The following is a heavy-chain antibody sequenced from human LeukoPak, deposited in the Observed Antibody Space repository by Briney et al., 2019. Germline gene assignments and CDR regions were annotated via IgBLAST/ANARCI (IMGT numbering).Heavy chain of an antibody. J-gene: IGHJ4*02. V-gene: IGHV3-74*01. CDR2: INTDGSST. D-gene: IGHD2-2*01. Sequence: PGGSLRLSCAASGFTFSSHWMYWVSQAPGKGLVWVSRINTDGSSTSYADSVKGRFTISKDNAKNTLHLKMNSLRAEDTAVYYWARGRIDCSSTSCYGGGSDYWGQGTLVTVSS. CDR1: GFTFSSHW. CDR3: ARGRIDCSSTSCYGGGSDY.